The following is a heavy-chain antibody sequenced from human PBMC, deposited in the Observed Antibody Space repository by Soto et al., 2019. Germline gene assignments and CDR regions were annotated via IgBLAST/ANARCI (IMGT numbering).Heavy chain of an antibody. D-gene: IGHD3-9*01. J-gene: IGHJ4*02. CDR2: INSDGSST. CDR3: ARDSTYYDILTGYYIRIPFDY. CDR1: GFTFSSYW. Sequence: PGGSLRLSCAASGFTFSSYWMHWVRQAPGKGLVWVSRINSDGSSTSYADSVKGRFTISRDNAKNTLYLQMNSLRAEDTAVYYCARDSTYYDILTGYYIRIPFDYCGQGTLVTVSS. V-gene: IGHV3-74*01.